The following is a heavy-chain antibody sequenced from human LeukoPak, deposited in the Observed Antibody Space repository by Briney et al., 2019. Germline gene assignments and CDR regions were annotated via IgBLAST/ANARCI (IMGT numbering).Heavy chain of an antibody. CDR1: GFTFSSYA. CDR3: ARDGLQIVGASFDY. J-gene: IGHJ4*02. Sequence: PGGSLRLSCAASGFTFSSYAMSWVRQAPGKGLEWVSAISGSGGSTYYADSVKGRFTISRDNSKNTLYLQMNSLRAEDTAVYYCARDGLQIVGASFDYWGQGTLVTVSS. V-gene: IGHV3-23*01. D-gene: IGHD1-26*01. CDR2: ISGSGGST.